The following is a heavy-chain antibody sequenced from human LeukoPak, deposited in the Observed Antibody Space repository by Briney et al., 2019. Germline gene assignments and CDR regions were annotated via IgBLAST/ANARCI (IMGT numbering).Heavy chain of an antibody. V-gene: IGHV1-69*04. CDR3: ARDISYYYGMDV. J-gene: IGHJ6*02. CDR2: IIPILGIA. Sequence: GASVKVSCKASGGTFSSYAISWVRQAPGQGLEWMGRIIPILGIANYAQKFQGRVTITADKSTSTAYMGLSSLRSEDTAVYYCARDISYYYGMDVWGQGTTVTVSS. CDR1: GGTFSSYA.